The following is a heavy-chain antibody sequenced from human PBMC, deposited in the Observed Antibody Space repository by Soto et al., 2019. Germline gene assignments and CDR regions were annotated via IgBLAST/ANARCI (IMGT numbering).Heavy chain of an antibody. CDR2: IIPIFGTA. CDR3: ARDGGRHSGGIDY. J-gene: IGHJ4*02. D-gene: IGHD1-26*01. CDR1: VGTFSSYS. V-gene: IGHV1-69*01. Sequence: QVQLVQSGAAVKKPGSSVKVSCKASVGTFSSYSINWVRQAPGQGLEWMGEIIPIFGTANYSQKFQGRVKITADESTSTAYMELSSLRSEDTAVYYCARDGGRHSGGIDYWGQGTLVTVSS.